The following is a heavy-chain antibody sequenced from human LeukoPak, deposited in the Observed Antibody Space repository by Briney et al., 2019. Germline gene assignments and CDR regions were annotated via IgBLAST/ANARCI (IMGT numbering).Heavy chain of an antibody. CDR2: IYYSGST. D-gene: IGHD6-6*01. Sequence: ASETLSLTCTVSGGSISSYYWSWIRQPPGKGLEWIGYIYYSGSTNYNPSLKSRVTISVDTSKNQFSLKLSSVTAADTAVYYCARDPSSKGGVYYYGMDVWGQGTTVTVSS. CDR1: GGSISSYY. V-gene: IGHV4-59*01. CDR3: ARDPSSKGGVYYYGMDV. J-gene: IGHJ6*02.